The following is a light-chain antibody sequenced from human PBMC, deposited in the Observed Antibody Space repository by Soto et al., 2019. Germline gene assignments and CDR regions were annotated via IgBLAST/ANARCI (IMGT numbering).Light chain of an antibody. CDR3: CSYTTSSTYV. J-gene: IGLJ1*01. Sequence: QSALTQPPSASGSPGQTVAISCTGTSSDVGTYNYVSRYQQHPGKAPKLMIYDVIQRPSGVPARFSGSKSGNTASLTVSGLQPEDEADYYCCSYTTSSTYVFGTGTKLTVL. CDR2: DVI. CDR1: SSDVGTYNY. V-gene: IGLV2-8*01.